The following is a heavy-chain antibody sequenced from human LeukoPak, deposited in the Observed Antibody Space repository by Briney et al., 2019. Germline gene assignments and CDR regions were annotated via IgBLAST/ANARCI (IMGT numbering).Heavy chain of an antibody. CDR3: ARVHRGERYYGSGSYPNDY. Sequence: VATVKVSCKASGYTFTSYAMHWVRQAPGQRLEWMGWINAGNGNTKYSQKFQGRVTITRDTSASTAYMELSSLRSEDTAVYYCARVHRGERYYGSGSYPNDYWGQGTLVTVSS. V-gene: IGHV1-3*01. D-gene: IGHD3-10*01. CDR1: GYTFTSYA. CDR2: INAGNGNT. J-gene: IGHJ4*02.